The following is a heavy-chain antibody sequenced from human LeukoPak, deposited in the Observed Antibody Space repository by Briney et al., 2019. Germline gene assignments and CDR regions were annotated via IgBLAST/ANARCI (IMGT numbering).Heavy chain of an antibody. CDR3: AKTGNYYYGMDV. CDR2: ISGSGGST. D-gene: IGHD1-14*01. J-gene: IGHJ6*02. V-gene: IGHV3-23*01. CDR1: GFTFTSYA. Sequence: PGGSLRFSCAASGFTFTSYAMSWVRQAPGKGLEWVSAISGSGGSTYYADSVKGRFTISRDNSKSTLYLQMNSLRAEDTAIYYCAKTGNYYYGMDVWGQGTTVTVSS.